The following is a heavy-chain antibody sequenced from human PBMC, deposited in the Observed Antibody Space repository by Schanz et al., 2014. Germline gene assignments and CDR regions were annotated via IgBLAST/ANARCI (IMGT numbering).Heavy chain of an antibody. D-gene: IGHD3-9*01. CDR2: ISVYTGNT. CDR3: AKAEYDILTEEDY. Sequence: QVQLVQSGAEVKKPGASVRVSCKASGYTFTTYAMSWVRQAPGQGLEWVGWISVYTGNTKYGQKVQGRVTMTADTSTNTAYMKLRSLRSDDTAVYYCAKAEYDILTEEDYWGQGTLVTVSS. CDR1: GYTFTTYA. J-gene: IGHJ4*02. V-gene: IGHV1-18*01.